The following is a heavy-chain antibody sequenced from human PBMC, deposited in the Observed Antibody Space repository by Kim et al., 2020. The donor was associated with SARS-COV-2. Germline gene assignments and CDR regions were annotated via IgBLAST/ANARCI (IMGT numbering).Heavy chain of an antibody. CDR3: TRDNRITIFGVAMYYYYGMDV. J-gene: IGHJ6*02. CDR1: GFTFGDYA. D-gene: IGHD3-3*01. CDR2: IRSKAYGGTT. V-gene: IGHV3-49*04. Sequence: GGSLRLSCTASGFTFGDYAMSWVRQAPGKGLEWVGFIRSKAYGGTTEYAASVKGRFTISRDDSKSIAYLQMNSLKTEDTAVYYCTRDNRITIFGVAMYYYYGMDVWGQGTTVTVSS.